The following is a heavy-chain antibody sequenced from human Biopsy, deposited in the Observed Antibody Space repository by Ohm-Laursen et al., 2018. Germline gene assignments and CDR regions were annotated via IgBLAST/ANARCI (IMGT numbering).Heavy chain of an antibody. V-gene: IGHV3-9*01. D-gene: IGHD2-21*02. J-gene: IGHJ4*02. CDR2: LMRNGDGE. Sequence: SLRLSCSASGFTFGDYTMHWVRQAPGKGLEWVSGLMRNGDGEQYADSVKGRFTISRDNARNSLYLEMNTLRPEDTALYYCAKDLGQVTAAIGYWGQGTLVTVSS. CDR3: AKDLGQVTAAIGY. CDR1: GFTFGDYT.